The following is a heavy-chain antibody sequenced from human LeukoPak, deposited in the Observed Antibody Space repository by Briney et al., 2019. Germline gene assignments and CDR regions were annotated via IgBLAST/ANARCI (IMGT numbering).Heavy chain of an antibody. CDR1: GYTFTSYG. J-gene: IGHJ6*02. CDR2: ISAYNGNT. D-gene: IGHD6-19*01. CDR3: ARDSGWYSIYYYGMDV. V-gene: IGHV1-18*01. Sequence: GASVKVSCKASGYTFTSYGISWVRQAPGQGLEWMGWISAYNGNTNYAQKLQGRVTMTTDTSTSTAYVELRSLRSDDTAVYYCARDSGWYSIYYYGMDVWGQGTTVTVSS.